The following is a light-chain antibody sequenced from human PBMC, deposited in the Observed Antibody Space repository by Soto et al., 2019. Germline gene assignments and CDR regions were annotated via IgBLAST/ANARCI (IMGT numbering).Light chain of an antibody. Sequence: EIVMTQSPTTLSVSPWERSTLSFMASESVTINLAWYQQRPGQAPSLLIHSASTRATGIPARFSGSGSGTDFTLTISSLQSEDFAVYYCQQYNMWPRTFGQGTKVDIK. V-gene: IGKV3-15*01. J-gene: IGKJ1*01. CDR3: QQYNMWPRT. CDR2: SAS. CDR1: ESVTIN.